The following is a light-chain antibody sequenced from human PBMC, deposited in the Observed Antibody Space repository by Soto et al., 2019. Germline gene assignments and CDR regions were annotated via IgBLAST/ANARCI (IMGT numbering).Light chain of an antibody. CDR1: SSDVGGYNY. CDR2: EVS. V-gene: IGLV2-8*01. Sequence: QSALTQPPSASGSPGQSVTISCTGTSSDVGGYNYVSWYQQHPGKAPKLMLYEVSKRPSGVPDRFSGSKSGNTASLTVSGLQAEDEADYYWSSYAGSNSPVVFGGWTKLTVL. J-gene: IGLJ2*01. CDR3: SSYAGSNSPVV.